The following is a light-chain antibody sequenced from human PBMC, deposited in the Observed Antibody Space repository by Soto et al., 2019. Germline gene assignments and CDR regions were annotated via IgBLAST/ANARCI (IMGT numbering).Light chain of an antibody. CDR1: QGVSSW. Sequence: DIKMTQSPSSVSASVGDRVTITCRASQGVSSWLAWYQQRPGKAPELLIFAASSLKSGVPSRFSGSGSGTNFTLTITNLQPEDFATYYCQQAHSFPRTFGQGTKVEIK. CDR2: AAS. V-gene: IGKV1-12*01. J-gene: IGKJ1*01. CDR3: QQAHSFPRT.